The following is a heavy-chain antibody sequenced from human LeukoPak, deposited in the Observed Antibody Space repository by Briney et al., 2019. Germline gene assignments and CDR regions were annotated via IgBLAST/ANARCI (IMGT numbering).Heavy chain of an antibody. CDR2: ISSSGSTI. V-gene: IGHV3-48*03. CDR1: GFSFGSFE. Sequence: GGSLGLSCAASGFSFGSFEMNWVRQAPGKGLEWVSYISSSGSTIDYADSVKGRFTISRDNAKNSLYLQMNSLRAEDTAVYYCARDVGDFLFDYWGQGTLVTVSS. D-gene: IGHD2-21*01. J-gene: IGHJ4*02. CDR3: ARDVGDFLFDY.